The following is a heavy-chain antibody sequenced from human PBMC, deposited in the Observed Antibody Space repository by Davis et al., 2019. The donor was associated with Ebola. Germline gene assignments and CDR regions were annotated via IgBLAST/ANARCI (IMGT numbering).Heavy chain of an antibody. D-gene: IGHD5-18*01. Sequence: ASVTVSCKASGYTFTSYAMHWVRPAPGQRLEWMGWINAGNGNTKYSQKFQGRVTITRDTSASTAYMELSSLRSEDTAVYYCALSTLQLALVTIDAFDIWGQGTMVTVSS. CDR1: GYTFTSYA. V-gene: IGHV1-3*01. CDR2: INAGNGNT. CDR3: ALSTLQLALVTIDAFDI. J-gene: IGHJ3*02.